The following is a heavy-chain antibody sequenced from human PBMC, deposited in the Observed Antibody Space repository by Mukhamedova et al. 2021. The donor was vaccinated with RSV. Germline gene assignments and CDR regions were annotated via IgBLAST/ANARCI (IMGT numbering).Heavy chain of an antibody. Sequence: MGGISPILGIANYAQKFPGRATLTADESTSTAYMELSSLRSEDTAVYYCARGETAMVYYYYGMDVWGQGTTVTVSS. D-gene: IGHD5-18*01. CDR3: ARGETAMVYYYYGMDV. V-gene: IGHV1-69*10. J-gene: IGHJ6*02. CDR2: ISPILGIA.